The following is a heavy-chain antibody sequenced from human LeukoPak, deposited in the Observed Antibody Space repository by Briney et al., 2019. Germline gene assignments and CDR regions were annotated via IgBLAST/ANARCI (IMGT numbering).Heavy chain of an antibody. V-gene: IGHV4-34*01. CDR1: GGSFSGYY. J-gene: IGHJ4*02. CDR3: ARRWYNSGWSES. CDR2: INHSGST. Sequence: SETLSLTCAVYGGSFSGYYWSWIRQPPGKGLEWIGEINHSGSTNYNPSLKSRVTISVDTSKNQFSLKLSSVTAADTAVYYCARRWYNSGWSESWGQGTLVTVSS. D-gene: IGHD6-19*01.